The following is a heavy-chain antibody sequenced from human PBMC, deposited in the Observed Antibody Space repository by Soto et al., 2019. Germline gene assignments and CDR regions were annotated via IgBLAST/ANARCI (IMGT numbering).Heavy chain of an antibody. V-gene: IGHV4-59*01. J-gene: IGHJ6*03. CDR1: GGSISSYY. Sequence: QVQLQESGPGLVKPSETLSLTCTVSGGSISSYYWSWIRQPPGKGLEWIGYIYYSGSTNYNPSLKSRVTISVDTSKNQFSLKLSSVTAADTAVYYCARDFQSQSYYYYMDVWGKGTTVTVSS. CDR3: ARDFQSQSYYYYMDV. CDR2: IYYSGST.